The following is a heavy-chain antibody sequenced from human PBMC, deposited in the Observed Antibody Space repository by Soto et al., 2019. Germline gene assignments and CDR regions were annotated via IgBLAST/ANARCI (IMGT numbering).Heavy chain of an antibody. J-gene: IGHJ5*02. CDR2: IYPGDSDT. Sequence: GESLKISCKASGYRFTNYWVGWVRQMPGKGLEWMGVIYPGDSDTRYRPSFQGQVTISADKSINTAYLQWSGLEASDTAMYYCARQIGNYSGGTCPGWWFDPWGQGTLVTVSS. D-gene: IGHD2-15*01. CDR3: ARQIGNYSGGTCPGWWFDP. CDR1: GYRFTNYW. V-gene: IGHV5-51*01.